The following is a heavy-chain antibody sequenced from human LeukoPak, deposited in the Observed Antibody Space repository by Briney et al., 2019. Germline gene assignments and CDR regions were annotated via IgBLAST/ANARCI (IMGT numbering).Heavy chain of an antibody. D-gene: IGHD3-22*01. V-gene: IGHV1-18*01. J-gene: IGHJ3*02. CDR2: INPSGGST. CDR3: ARESNYYDISDYYQGDAFDI. CDR1: GYTFTSYD. Sequence: ASVKVSCKASGYTFTSYDINWVRQATGQGLEWMGIINPSGGSTNYAQKLQGRVTMTTDTSTSTAYMELRSLRSDDTAVYYCARESNYYDISDYYQGDAFDIWGQGTMVTVSS.